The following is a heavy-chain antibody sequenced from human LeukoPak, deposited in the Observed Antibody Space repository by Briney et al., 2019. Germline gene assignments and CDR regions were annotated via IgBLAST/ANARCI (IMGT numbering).Heavy chain of an antibody. CDR1: GYTFTSYG. CDR2: ISAYNGNT. CDR3: ARDVEVGLHSPFDP. V-gene: IGHV1-18*01. J-gene: IGHJ5*02. Sequence: ASVKVSCKASGYTFTSYGISWVRQAPGQGLEGMGWISAYNGNTNYAQKLQGRVTMTTDTSTSTAYMELRSLRSDDTAVYYCARDVEVGLHSPFDPWGQGTLVTVSS. D-gene: IGHD2-21*01.